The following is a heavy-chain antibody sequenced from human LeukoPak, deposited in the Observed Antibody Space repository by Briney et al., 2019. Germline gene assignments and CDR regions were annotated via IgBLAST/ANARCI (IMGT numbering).Heavy chain of an antibody. CDR1: GYTFTSYG. D-gene: IGHD6-6*01. Sequence: ASVKVSCKASGYTFTSYGISWVRQAPGQGLEWMGWISAYNGNTNYAQKLQGRVTMTTDTSTSTAYMELRSLRSDDTAVYYCARDQEIDIAALTCYYYYMDVWGKGTTVTVSS. CDR3: ARDQEIDIAALTCYYYYMDV. J-gene: IGHJ6*03. CDR2: ISAYNGNT. V-gene: IGHV1-18*01.